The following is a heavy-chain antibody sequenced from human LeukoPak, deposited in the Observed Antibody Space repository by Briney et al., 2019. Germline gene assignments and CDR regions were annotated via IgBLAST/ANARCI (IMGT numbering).Heavy chain of an antibody. D-gene: IGHD2/OR15-2a*01. CDR3: TRGHFA. V-gene: IGHV3-15*01. Sequence: GGSLKLSCAASGFTFNNAWMSWVRQAPGKGLEWISRIKSKTYGGTTEYAAPVKGRFTISRDDSESTLFLQMDSLTTEDTAVYYCTRGHFAWGQGTLVTVSS. J-gene: IGHJ5*02. CDR1: GFTFNNAW. CDR2: IKSKTYGGTT.